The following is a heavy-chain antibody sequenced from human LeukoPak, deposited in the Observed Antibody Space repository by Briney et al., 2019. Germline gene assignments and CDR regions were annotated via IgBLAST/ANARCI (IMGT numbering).Heavy chain of an antibody. J-gene: IGHJ4*02. CDR2: IRYDGSNK. CDR3: AKTSIWSGYYPGY. CDR1: GFTFSSYG. Sequence: GGSLRLSCAASGFTFSSYGMHWVRQAPGKGLEWVAFIRYDGSNKYYADSVKGRFTISRDNSKNTLYLQMNCLRAEDTAVYYCAKTSIWSGYYPGYWGQGTLVTVSS. V-gene: IGHV3-30*02. D-gene: IGHD3-3*01.